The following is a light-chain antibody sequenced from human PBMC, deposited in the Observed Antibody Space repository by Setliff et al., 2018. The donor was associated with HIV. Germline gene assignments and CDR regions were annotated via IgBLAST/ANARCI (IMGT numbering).Light chain of an antibody. Sequence: SYALTQPPSVSVAPGKTARITCGGNNIGSKSVHWYQQKPGQAPVLVIYYDSDRPSGIPERFSGSNSGNTATLTITRVEAGEEADYYCQVWDSSSGPYVFGTGTKVT. V-gene: IGLV3-21*04. CDR1: NIGSKS. CDR3: QVWDSSSGPYV. J-gene: IGLJ1*01. CDR2: YDS.